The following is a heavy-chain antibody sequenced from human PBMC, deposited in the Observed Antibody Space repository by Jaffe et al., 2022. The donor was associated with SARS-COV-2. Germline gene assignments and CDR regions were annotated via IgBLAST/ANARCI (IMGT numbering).Heavy chain of an antibody. Sequence: QVQLQESGPGLVKPSETLSLTCTVSGGSITNFYWSWIRQPPGKGLEWIGCIYYSGNTHYNPSLKSRATMLVDTSKNQFSLKLTSVTAADTAVYYCARDGWGASHLDYWGLGTLVTVSS. CDR1: GGSITNFY. D-gene: IGHD3-10*01. CDR2: IYYSGNT. J-gene: IGHJ4*02. CDR3: ARDGWGASHLDY. V-gene: IGHV4-59*01.